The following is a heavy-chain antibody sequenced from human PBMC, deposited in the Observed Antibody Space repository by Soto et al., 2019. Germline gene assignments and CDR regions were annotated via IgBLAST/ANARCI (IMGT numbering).Heavy chain of an antibody. CDR1: GGSISSTNW. V-gene: IGHV4-4*02. D-gene: IGHD2-15*01. J-gene: IGHJ4*02. Sequence: QVQLKQSGPRLARPSGTLSLTCVVSGGSISSTNWWTWVRQTPGKGLEWIGEVYHTGSTKYNPSLNNRVTISVDKANNQFSLNLKSVTAADTAVYYCATLPPRIVVVVLPIPSWGQGTLVTVSS. CDR3: ATLPPRIVVVVLPIPS. CDR2: VYHTGST.